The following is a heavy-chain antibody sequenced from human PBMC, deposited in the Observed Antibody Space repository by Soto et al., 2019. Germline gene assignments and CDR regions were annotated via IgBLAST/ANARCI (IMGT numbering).Heavy chain of an antibody. D-gene: IGHD6-13*01. CDR2: IYYSGST. J-gene: IGHJ4*02. V-gene: IGHV4-30-4*01. CDR1: GGSISSGDYY. CDR3: ARGVPWYSSSWATVFGPYYFDY. Sequence: SETLSLTCTVSGGSISSGDYYWSWIRQPPGKGLEWIGYIYYSGSTYYNPSLKSRVTISVDTSKNQFSLKLSSVTAADTAVYYCARGVPWYSSSWATVFGPYYFDYWGQGTLVTVSS.